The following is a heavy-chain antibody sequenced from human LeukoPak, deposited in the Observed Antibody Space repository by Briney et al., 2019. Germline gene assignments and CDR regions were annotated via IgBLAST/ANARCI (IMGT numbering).Heavy chain of an antibody. D-gene: IGHD5-12*01. CDR3: ARHGRGYSGNVVDY. J-gene: IGHJ4*02. CDR2: IYYSGST. V-gene: IGHV4-39*01. Sequence: PGGSLRLSCAASGFSFSRYWMHWIRQPPGKGLEWIGSIYYSGSTYYNSSLKSRLTISVDTSKNQFSLKLSSVTAADTAVYYCARHGRGYSGNVVDYWGQGTLVIVSS. CDR1: GFSFSRYW.